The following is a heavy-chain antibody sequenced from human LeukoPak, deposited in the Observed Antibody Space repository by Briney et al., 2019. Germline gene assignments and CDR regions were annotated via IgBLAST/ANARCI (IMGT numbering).Heavy chain of an antibody. D-gene: IGHD2-21*02. J-gene: IGHJ4*02. CDR3: ASICGGDCYSDY. CDR1: RYTFTSYY. CDR2: INPSGGST. Sequence: ASVKVSCKASRYTFTSYYMHWVRQAPGQGLEWMGIINPSGGSTSYAQKFQGRVTMTRDTSTSTVYMELSSLRSEDTAVYYCASICGGDCYSDYWGQGTLVTVSS. V-gene: IGHV1-46*01.